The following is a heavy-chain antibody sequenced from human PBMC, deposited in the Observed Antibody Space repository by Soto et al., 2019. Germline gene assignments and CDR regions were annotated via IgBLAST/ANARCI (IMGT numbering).Heavy chain of an antibody. CDR1: GFTFSSYA. J-gene: IGHJ6*02. V-gene: IGHV3-23*01. CDR2: ISGSGGST. CDR3: AKAKSIAARRYYYYGMDV. Sequence: GGSLRLSCAASGFTFSSYAMTWVRQAPGKGLEWVSAISGSGGSTYYADSVKGRFTISRDNSKNTLYLQMNSLRAEDTAVYYCAKAKSIAARRYYYYGMDVWGQGTTVTVSS. D-gene: IGHD6-6*01.